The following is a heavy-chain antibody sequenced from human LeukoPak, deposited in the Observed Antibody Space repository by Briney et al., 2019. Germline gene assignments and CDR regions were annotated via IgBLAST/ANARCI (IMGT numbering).Heavy chain of an antibody. CDR3: AREGRAAAGLYYYYYMDV. V-gene: IGHV6-1*01. CDR2: TYYRSKWYN. Sequence: SQTLPLTCAISGDSVSSNSAAWNWIRQSPSRGLEWLGRTYYRSKWYNDYAVSVKSRITINPDTSKNQFSLQLNSVTPEDTAVYYCAREGRAAAGLYYYYYMDVWGKGTTVTISS. J-gene: IGHJ6*03. CDR1: GDSVSSNSAA. D-gene: IGHD6-13*01.